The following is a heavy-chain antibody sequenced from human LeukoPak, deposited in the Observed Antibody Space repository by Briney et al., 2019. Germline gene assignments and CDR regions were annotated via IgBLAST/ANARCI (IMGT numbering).Heavy chain of an antibody. J-gene: IGHJ4*02. D-gene: IGHD5-12*01. CDR1: GFTFSSYW. CDR2: INSDGGST. CDR3: ARAHSGYEFDY. Sequence: GGSLRLSCAASGFTFSSYWMHWVRQAPGKGLVWVSRINSDGGSTSYADSVKGRFTISRDNAKNTLYLQMNSLRAEDTAVYYCARAHSGYEFDYWGQGTLVTVSS. V-gene: IGHV3-74*01.